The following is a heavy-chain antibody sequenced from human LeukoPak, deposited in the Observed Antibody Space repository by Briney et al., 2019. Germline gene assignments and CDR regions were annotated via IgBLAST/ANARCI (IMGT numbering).Heavy chain of an antibody. CDR1: GYTFTDHY. D-gene: IGHD4-23*01. J-gene: IGHJ3*02. Sequence: ASVKVSCKASGYTFTDHYMYWVRQAPGQGLEWMGWINPNSGGTNYAQNFQGRVTMTRDTSISTAYMELSGLRSDDTAVYYCARDYGGNTDAFDIWGQGTMLIVSS. CDR3: ARDYGGNTDAFDI. V-gene: IGHV1-2*02. CDR2: INPNSGGT.